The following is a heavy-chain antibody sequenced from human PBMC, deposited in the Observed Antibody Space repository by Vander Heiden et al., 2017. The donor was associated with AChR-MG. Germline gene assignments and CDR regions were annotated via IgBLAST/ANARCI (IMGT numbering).Heavy chain of an antibody. CDR2: INPNNGDT. J-gene: IGHJ5*02. CDR3: ARETSRSLES. CDR1: GYSFTAHY. D-gene: IGHD3-3*01. V-gene: IGHV1-2*02. Sequence: QVQLVQSGAEVRRPGASVTVSCNPSGYSFTAHYIHWVRQAPGQGLEWMGWINPNNGDTHYAQTFQGRVSLTRVTSITTAYMELSSLTSNDTAVFYCARETSRSLESWGQGTLVTVSS.